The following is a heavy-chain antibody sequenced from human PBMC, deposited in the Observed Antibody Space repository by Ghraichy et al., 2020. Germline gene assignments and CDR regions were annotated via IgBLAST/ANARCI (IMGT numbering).Heavy chain of an antibody. V-gene: IGHV1-2*02. J-gene: IGHJ6*02. CDR2: INPNSGGT. CDR3: ARVFTMIVGNYGMDV. D-gene: IGHD3-22*01. CDR1: GYTFTGYY. Sequence: ASVNVSCKASGYTFTGYYMHWVRQAPGQGLEWMGWINPNSGGTNYAQKFQGRVTMTRDTSISTAYMELSRLRSDDTAVYYCARVFTMIVGNYGMDVWGQGTTVTVSS.